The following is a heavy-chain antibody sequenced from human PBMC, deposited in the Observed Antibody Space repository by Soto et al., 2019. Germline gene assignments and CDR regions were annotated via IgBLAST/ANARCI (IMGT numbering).Heavy chain of an antibody. CDR3: AKTALTVAAASKRYFDA. Sequence: EVQLLESGGGLVQPGGSLRLSCAASGFTFSNYGMTWVRQAPGKGPEWVSDISGSGSSTYYADSVKGRFTISRDSSKSMLYLQMNSLGAEDTAVYYCAKTALTVAAASKRYFDAWGRGTLITVSS. V-gene: IGHV3-23*01. CDR1: GFTFSNYG. J-gene: IGHJ2*01. D-gene: IGHD6-25*01. CDR2: ISGSGSST.